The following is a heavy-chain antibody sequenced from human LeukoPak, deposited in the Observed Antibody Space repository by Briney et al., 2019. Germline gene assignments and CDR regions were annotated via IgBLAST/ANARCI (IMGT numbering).Heavy chain of an antibody. CDR1: RFRFSTFP. V-gene: IGHV3-23*01. CDR3: ARDIVTGVTPFDY. Sequence: PGGSLRLSCAASRFRFSTFPMGWVRQAPGKGLEWVSGISAGGETTLYADSVRGRLTISRDNSKNTLYLQMNSLRAEDTAVYYCARDIVTGVTPFDYWGQGTLVTVSS. D-gene: IGHD3-16*02. CDR2: ISAGGETT. J-gene: IGHJ4*02.